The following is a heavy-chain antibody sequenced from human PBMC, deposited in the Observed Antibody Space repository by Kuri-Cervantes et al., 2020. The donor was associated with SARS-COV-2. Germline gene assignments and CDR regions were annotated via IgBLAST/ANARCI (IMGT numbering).Heavy chain of an antibody. CDR1: GGTFNSYG. D-gene: IGHD3-16*01. V-gene: IGHV1-69*05. CDR2: IIPLFRSA. J-gene: IGHJ4*02. Sequence: SVKVSCKPSGGTFNSYGINWVRQAPGQGLEWVGGIIPLFRSANYAQKFQGRVTITTDKSTSTAYMELNSLRSEDTALYYCATSPGAPYYFDYWGQGTLVTVSS. CDR3: ATSPGAPYYFDY.